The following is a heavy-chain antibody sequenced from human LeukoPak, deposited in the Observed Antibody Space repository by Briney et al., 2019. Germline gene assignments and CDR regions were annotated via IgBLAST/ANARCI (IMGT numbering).Heavy chain of an antibody. V-gene: IGHV1-18*01. CDR3: ARGRELLVDAFDI. Sequence: QGRVTMTTDTPTSTAYMELRSLRSDDTAVYYCARGRELLVDAFDIWGQGTMVTVSS. J-gene: IGHJ3*02. D-gene: IGHD1-26*01.